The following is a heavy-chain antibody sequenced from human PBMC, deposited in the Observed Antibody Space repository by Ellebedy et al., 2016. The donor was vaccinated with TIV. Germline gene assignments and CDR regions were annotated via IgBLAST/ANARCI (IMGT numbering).Heavy chain of an antibody. V-gene: IGHV4-59*08. J-gene: IGHJ5*01. CDR3: ARLLTVHLPDRWFDS. Sequence: MPSETLSLTCNVSGNSIRDYYWTWIRQPPGKEMEWIGNIYHGGGTNYNPSLKSRVSISLDSSRKSFSLRLTSLTAADTAIYFCARLLTVHLPDRWFDSWGQGVVVTVSS. CDR1: GNSIRDYY. CDR2: IYHGGGT. D-gene: IGHD1-14*01.